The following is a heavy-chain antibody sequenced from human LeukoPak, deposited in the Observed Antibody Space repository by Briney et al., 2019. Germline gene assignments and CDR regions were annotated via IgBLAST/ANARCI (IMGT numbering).Heavy chain of an antibody. CDR2: IRSKANSYAT. D-gene: IGHD3-9*01. J-gene: IGHJ6*03. CDR3: TRVYDILTNYYYYYMDV. CDR1: GFTFSGSA. Sequence: GGSLRLSCAASGFTFSGSAMHWVRQASGKGLEWVGRIRSKANSYATAYAASVKGRFTISRDDSKNTAYLQMNSLKTEDTAVYYCTRVYDILTNYYYYYMDVWGKGTTVTISS. V-gene: IGHV3-73*01.